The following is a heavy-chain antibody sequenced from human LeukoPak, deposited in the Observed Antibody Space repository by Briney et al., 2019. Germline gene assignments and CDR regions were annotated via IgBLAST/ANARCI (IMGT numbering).Heavy chain of an antibody. CDR3: AIFRGCGSSTSCYGGY. V-gene: IGHV3-15*01. Sequence: GGSLRLSCAASGFTFSNAWMSWVRQAPGKGLEWVGRIKSKTDGGTTDYAAPVKGRFTISRDDSKNTLYLQMNSLKTEDTAVYYCAIFRGCGSSTSCYGGYWGQGTLVTVSS. D-gene: IGHD2-2*01. J-gene: IGHJ4*02. CDR2: IKSKTDGGTT. CDR1: GFTFSNAW.